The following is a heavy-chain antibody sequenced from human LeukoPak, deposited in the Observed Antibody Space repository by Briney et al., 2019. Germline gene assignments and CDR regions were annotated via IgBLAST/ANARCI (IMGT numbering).Heavy chain of an antibody. V-gene: IGHV4-34*01. CDR2: INHSGST. Sequence: KPSETLSLTCAVYGGSFSGYYWSWIRQPPGKGLEWIGEINHSGSTNYSPSLKSRVTISVDTSKNQFSLKLSSVTAADTAVYYCARGRTTSLSSFDYWGQGTLVTVSS. J-gene: IGHJ4*02. CDR1: GGSFSGYY. CDR3: ARGRTTSLSSFDY. D-gene: IGHD1-1*01.